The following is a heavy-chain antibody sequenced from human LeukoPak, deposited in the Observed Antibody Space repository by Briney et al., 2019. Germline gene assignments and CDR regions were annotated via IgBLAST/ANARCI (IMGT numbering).Heavy chain of an antibody. D-gene: IGHD2-2*01. CDR3: ARCRDRDIVVVGGYGMDV. V-gene: IGHV3-33*01. Sequence: GGFLRLSCAASGFTFSSYGMHWVRQAPGKGLEWVSHIWYDGSNKYYADSVKGRFTISRDNSKNTLYLQMNSLRAEDTAVYYCARCRDRDIVVVGGYGMDVWGQGNTVTVSS. CDR2: IWYDGSNK. J-gene: IGHJ6*02. CDR1: GFTFSSYG.